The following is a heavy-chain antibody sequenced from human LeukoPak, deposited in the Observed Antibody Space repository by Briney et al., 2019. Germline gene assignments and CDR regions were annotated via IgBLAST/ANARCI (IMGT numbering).Heavy chain of an antibody. D-gene: IGHD1-26*01. V-gene: IGHV4-34*01. J-gene: IGHJ4*02. CDR1: GGSFSGYY. CDR3: ARATYSGSHKVGY. CDR2: INHSGST. Sequence: SETLSLTCAVYGGSFSGYYCSWIRQPPGKGLEWIGEINHSGSTNYNPSLKSRVTISVDTSKNQFSLKLSSVTAADTAVYYCARATYSGSHKVGYWGQGTLVTVSS.